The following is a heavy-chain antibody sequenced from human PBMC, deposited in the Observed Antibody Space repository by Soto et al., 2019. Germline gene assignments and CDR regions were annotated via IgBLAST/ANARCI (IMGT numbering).Heavy chain of an antibody. V-gene: IGHV3-74*01. CDR3: ARAGDWNYVQDF. CDR2: INSDGTRI. D-gene: IGHD1-7*01. Sequence: RGSLRLSCAASGFTFTNYRIHWVRQAPGKGLVWVARINSDGTRINYADSVKGRFTISRDNAKNTVFLQMNSLRDEDSAVYFCARAGDWNYVQDFWGQGTLVTVSS. J-gene: IGHJ4*02. CDR1: GFTFTNYR.